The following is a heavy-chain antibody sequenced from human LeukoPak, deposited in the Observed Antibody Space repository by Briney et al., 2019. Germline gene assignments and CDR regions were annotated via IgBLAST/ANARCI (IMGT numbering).Heavy chain of an antibody. CDR1: GYSISSGYC. V-gene: IGHV4-38-2*02. Sequence: PSETLSLTCTVSGYSISSGYCWGWIQQPPGKGLEWIGSIYHSGSTYYNPSLKSRVTISVDTSKNQFSLKLSSVTAADTAVYYCARLSSLANIAARGRTWLDPWGQGSLVTVSS. CDR2: IYHSGST. CDR3: ARLSSLANIAARGRTWLDP. J-gene: IGHJ5*02. D-gene: IGHD6-6*01.